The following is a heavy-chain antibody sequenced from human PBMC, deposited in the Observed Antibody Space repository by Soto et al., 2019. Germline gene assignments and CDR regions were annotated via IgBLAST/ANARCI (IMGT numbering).Heavy chain of an antibody. J-gene: IGHJ4*02. D-gene: IGHD2-2*01. CDR2: IYYTGDT. CDR1: GGSITNNY. Sequence: PSETLSLTCAVSGGSITNNYWTWIRQPPGQGLESIGYIYYTGDTNSNPSLKSRATISIDTSKNQFSLKLSSVTAADTAVYYCARYARVPDSWGQGILVTVSS. V-gene: IGHV4-59*01. CDR3: ARYARVPDS.